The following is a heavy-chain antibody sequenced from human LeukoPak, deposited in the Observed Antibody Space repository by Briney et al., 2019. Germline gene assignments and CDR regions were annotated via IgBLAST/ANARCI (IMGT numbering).Heavy chain of an antibody. Sequence: PGGSLRLSCAASGFTLSSYGMHWVRQAPGKGLEWVAFIRYDGSNKYYADSVKGRFTISRDNSKNTLYLQMNSLRAEDTAVYYCAKDRGSSSWTRFDYWGQGTLVTVSS. CDR3: AKDRGSSSWTRFDY. CDR2: IRYDGSNK. J-gene: IGHJ4*02. D-gene: IGHD6-13*01. V-gene: IGHV3-30*02. CDR1: GFTLSSYG.